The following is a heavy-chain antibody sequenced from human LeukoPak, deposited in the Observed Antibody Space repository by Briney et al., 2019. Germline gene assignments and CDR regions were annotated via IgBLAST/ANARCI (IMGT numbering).Heavy chain of an antibody. CDR1: GGSRNRGDYF. V-gene: IGHV4-30-4*02. D-gene: IGHD2/OR15-2a*01. CDR3: ARAEDYGNNALGY. CDR2: IYYTGSI. Sequence: PSDTLSLTCTVSGGSRNRGDYFSAWIRQPPGNGLEWNGHIYYTGSIYYNPYLKSRVSISVHTSQNPFSLKMSSVSAAGTPLYFCARAEDYGNNALGYWGQGTLVTVSS. J-gene: IGHJ4*02.